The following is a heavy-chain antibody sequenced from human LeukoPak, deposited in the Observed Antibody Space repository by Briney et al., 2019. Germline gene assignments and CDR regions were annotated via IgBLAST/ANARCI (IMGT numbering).Heavy chain of an antibody. CDR1: GFTFSTFA. CDR2: IFPSGGEI. V-gene: IGHV3-23*01. Sequence: PGGSLRLSCAASGFTFSTFAMIWVRQPPGKGLEWVSSIFPSGGEIHYADSVRGRFTISRDNSKSILSLQMNSLRAEDTAVYYCARDTSPSFIWFGELYSYYYYMDVWGKGTTVTISS. D-gene: IGHD3-10*01. CDR3: ARDTSPSFIWFGELYSYYYYMDV. J-gene: IGHJ6*03.